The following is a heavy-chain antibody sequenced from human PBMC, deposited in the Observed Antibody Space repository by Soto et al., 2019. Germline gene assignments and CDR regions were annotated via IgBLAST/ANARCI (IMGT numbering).Heavy chain of an antibody. J-gene: IGHJ4*02. D-gene: IGHD5-18*01. V-gene: IGHV4-59*01. CDR3: ARDIRGYSRAFDY. CDR1: GGSISSYY. CDR2: IYYSGST. Sequence: PSETLSLTCTVSGGSISSYYWSWIRQPPGKGLEWIGYIYYSGSTNYNPSLKSRVTISVDTSKNQFSLKLSSVTAADTAIYYCARDIRGYSRAFDYWGQGTQVTVSS.